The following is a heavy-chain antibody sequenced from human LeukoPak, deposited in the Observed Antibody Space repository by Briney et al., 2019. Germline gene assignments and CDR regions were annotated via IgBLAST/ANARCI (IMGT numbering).Heavy chain of an antibody. D-gene: IGHD3-16*01. V-gene: IGHV3-33*06. CDR1: GFTFSSYD. CDR2: IWYDGSNK. Sequence: GGSLRLSCASSGFTFSSYDMHWVRQAPGKGLEWVAVIWYDGSNKYYADSVKGRFTISRDNSKNTLYLQMNSLRAEDTAVYYCAKDLDDSVWGSRTDMIDYWGQGTLVTVSS. J-gene: IGHJ4*02. CDR3: AKDLDDSVWGSRTDMIDY.